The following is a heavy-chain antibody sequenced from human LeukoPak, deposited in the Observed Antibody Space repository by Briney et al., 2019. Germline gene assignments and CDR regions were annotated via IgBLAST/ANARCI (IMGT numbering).Heavy chain of an antibody. Sequence: GGSLKLSCAASGFTFSSYAMSWVRQAPGKGLEWVSAISGSGGSTYYADSVKGRFTISRDNSKNTLYLQMNSLRAEDTAVYYCAKDLRAVVVVPAAYSWGQGTLVTVSS. CDR3: AKDLRAVVVVPAAYS. V-gene: IGHV3-23*01. D-gene: IGHD2-2*01. J-gene: IGHJ4*02. CDR1: GFTFSSYA. CDR2: ISGSGGST.